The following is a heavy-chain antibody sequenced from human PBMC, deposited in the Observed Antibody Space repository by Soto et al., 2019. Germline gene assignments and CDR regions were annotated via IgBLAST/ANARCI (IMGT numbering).Heavy chain of an antibody. D-gene: IGHD2-8*02. J-gene: IGHJ6*03. CDR2: INHSGST. CDR1: GGSFSGYY. CDR3: ARGRSFVPVGYYYYYMDV. Sequence: PSETLSLTCAVYGGSFSGYYWSWIRQPPGKGLEWIGEINHSGSTNYNPSLKSRVTISVDTSKNQFSLKLSSVTAADTAVYYCARGRSFVPVGYYYYYMDVWGKGTTVTVSS. V-gene: IGHV4-34*01.